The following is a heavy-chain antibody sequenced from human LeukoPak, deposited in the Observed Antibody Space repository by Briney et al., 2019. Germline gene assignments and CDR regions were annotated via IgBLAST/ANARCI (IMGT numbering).Heavy chain of an antibody. CDR3: ARDQGGGYCSSTSCYSGGHHAFDI. V-gene: IGHV1-18*01. Sequence: ASVKVSCKASGYTFTSYGISWVRQAPGQGLEWMGWISAYNGNTNYAQKLQGRVTMTTDTSTSTAYMELSSLRSEDTAVYYCARDQGGGYCSSTSCYSGGHHAFDIWGQGTMVTVSS. CDR2: ISAYNGNT. CDR1: GYTFTSYG. D-gene: IGHD2-2*01. J-gene: IGHJ3*02.